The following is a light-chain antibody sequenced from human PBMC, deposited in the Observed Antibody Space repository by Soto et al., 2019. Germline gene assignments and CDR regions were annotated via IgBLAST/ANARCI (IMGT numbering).Light chain of an antibody. V-gene: IGKV1-5*01. CDR2: HAS. CDR1: QNINTD. CDR3: QQYSTLWT. Sequence: DIQMTQSPSTPSASVGDRVTITCRASQNINTDLAWYQQKPGKVPNLLIYHASSLVTGVPSRFSGSGSGTEFTLTISSLQPDDFAAYYCQQYSTLWTFGQGTKVDIK. J-gene: IGKJ1*01.